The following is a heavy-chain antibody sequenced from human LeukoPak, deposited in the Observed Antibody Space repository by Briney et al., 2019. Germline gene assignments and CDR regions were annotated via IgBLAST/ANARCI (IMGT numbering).Heavy chain of an antibody. CDR2: ISYDGSNK. V-gene: IGHV3-30-3*01. J-gene: IGHJ6*03. CDR3: ARGALYYYYYMDV. CDR1: GFTFSSYA. Sequence: GGSLRLSCAASGFTFSSYAMHWVRQALGKGLEWVAVISYDGSNKYYADSVKGRFTISRDNSKNTLYLQMNSLRAEDTAVYYCARGALYYYYYMDVWGKGTTVTVSS.